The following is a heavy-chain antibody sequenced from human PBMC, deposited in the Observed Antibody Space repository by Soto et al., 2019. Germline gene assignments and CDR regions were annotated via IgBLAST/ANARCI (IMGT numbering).Heavy chain of an antibody. Sequence: QVQLVQSGGEVKKPGASVEVSCRTSGYMFTTYGMSWVRQAPGQGLEWMAWISAYNGNKKYAQKFQGRVNMTTNTSTSTVSMEVRNLTSDDTGTYFCARRGGGMAARPLEYWGQGTLVTVSS. CDR1: GYMFTTYG. V-gene: IGHV1-18*04. J-gene: IGHJ4*02. CDR2: ISAYNGNK. D-gene: IGHD6-6*01. CDR3: ARRGGGMAARPLEY.